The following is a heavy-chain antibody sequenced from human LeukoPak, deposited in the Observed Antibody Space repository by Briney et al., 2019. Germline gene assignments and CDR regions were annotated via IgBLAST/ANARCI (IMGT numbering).Heavy chain of an antibody. D-gene: IGHD3-3*01. CDR1: GFTFSSYS. Sequence: GGSLRLSCAASGFTFSSYSMNWVRQAPGKGLEWVSYISSSSSTIYYADSVKGRFTISRDNAKNSLYLQMNSLRAEDTAVYYCARVRLFWSGTYYYYMDVWGKGTTVTVSS. J-gene: IGHJ6*03. CDR3: ARVRLFWSGTYYYYMDV. CDR2: ISSSSSTI. V-gene: IGHV3-48*01.